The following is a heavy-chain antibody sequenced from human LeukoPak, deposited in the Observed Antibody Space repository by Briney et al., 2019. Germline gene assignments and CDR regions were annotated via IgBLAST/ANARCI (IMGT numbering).Heavy chain of an antibody. CDR3: ARRGSWDDILTGYYKPIPTQDAFGI. V-gene: IGHV5-51*01. Sequence: GESLKISCKGSGYSFTSYWISWVRQMPGKGLEWMGIIYPGDSDTRYSPSFQGQVTISADKSISTAYLQWSSLKASDTAMYYCARRGSWDDILTGYYKPIPTQDAFGIWGQGTMVTVSS. D-gene: IGHD3-9*01. J-gene: IGHJ3*02. CDR2: IYPGDSDT. CDR1: GYSFTSYW.